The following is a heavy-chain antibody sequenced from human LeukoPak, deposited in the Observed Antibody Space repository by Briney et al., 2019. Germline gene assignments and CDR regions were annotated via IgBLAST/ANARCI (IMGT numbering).Heavy chain of an antibody. Sequence: PSRTLSFTCTVSGGSISSGSYYWSWIRQPAGKGLEWIGRIYTSGSTNYNPSLKSRVTISVDTSKNQFSLKLSSVTAADTAVYYCARSPVWWFDPWGQGTLVTVSS. V-gene: IGHV4-61*02. D-gene: IGHD3-16*01. CDR2: IYTSGST. J-gene: IGHJ5*02. CDR3: ARSPVWWFDP. CDR1: GGSISSGSYY.